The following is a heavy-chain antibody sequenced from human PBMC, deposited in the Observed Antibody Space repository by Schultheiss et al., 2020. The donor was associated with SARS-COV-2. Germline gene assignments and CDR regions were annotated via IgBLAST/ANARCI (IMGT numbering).Heavy chain of an antibody. J-gene: IGHJ6*02. V-gene: IGHV4-31*03. CDR3: ARGPAMTTVTYYYYYGMDV. D-gene: IGHD4-17*01. Sequence: SETLSLTCTVSGGSISSGGYYWSWIRQHPGKGLEWIGYIYYSGSTYYNPSLKSRVTISVDTSKNQFSLKLSSVTAADTAVYYCARGPAMTTVTYYYYYGMDVWGQGTTVTVSS. CDR1: GGSISSGGYY. CDR2: IYYSGST.